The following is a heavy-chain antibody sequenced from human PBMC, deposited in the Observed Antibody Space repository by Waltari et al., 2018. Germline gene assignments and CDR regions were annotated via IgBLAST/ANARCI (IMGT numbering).Heavy chain of an antibody. CDR2: VNPISGGT. CDR1: GYNFIDYY. D-gene: IGHD7-27*01. CDR3: ARARAWGPKAFDV. V-gene: IGHV1-2*04. J-gene: IGHJ3*01. Sequence: QVQLVQSEAEVRKPGASVKVSCRASGYNFIDYYVHWVRQAPGQGLEWMGWVNPISGGTVSLRKFEVWFTFTPDTSVNTAYMEVTRLKSDDTAIYFCARARAWGPKAFDVWGQGTRLTVSS.